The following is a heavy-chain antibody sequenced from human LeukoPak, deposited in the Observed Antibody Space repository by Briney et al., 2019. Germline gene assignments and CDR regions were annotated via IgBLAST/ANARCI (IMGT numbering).Heavy chain of an antibody. CDR1: GYTFTNYY. Sequence: GASVKVSCKASGYTFTNYYMHWVQQAPGKGLEWMGRVDPEDGETIYAEKFQGRVTMTRDTSTSTVYMELSSLRSEDTAVYYCARASDVVPAARWSVAFDIWGQGTMVTVSS. V-gene: IGHV1-69-2*01. CDR3: ARASDVVPAARWSVAFDI. CDR2: VDPEDGET. D-gene: IGHD2-2*01. J-gene: IGHJ3*02.